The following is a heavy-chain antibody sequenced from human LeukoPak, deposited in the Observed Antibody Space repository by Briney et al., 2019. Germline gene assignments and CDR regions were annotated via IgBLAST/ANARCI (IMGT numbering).Heavy chain of an antibody. CDR2: IYYSGNT. CDR3: ARGYYDTSGYWLSYFDY. Sequence: SETLSLTCTVSGGSMKNYYWTWNRQPPGMGLEWIGYIYYSGNTNYNPSLKSRVSISVDTSKNQLSLKLSSVTAADTAVYYCARGYYDTSGYWLSYFDYWGQGTLVTVSS. J-gene: IGHJ4*02. D-gene: IGHD3-22*01. V-gene: IGHV4-59*01. CDR1: GGSMKNYY.